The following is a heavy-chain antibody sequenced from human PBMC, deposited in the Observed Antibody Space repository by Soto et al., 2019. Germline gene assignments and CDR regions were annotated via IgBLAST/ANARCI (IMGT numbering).Heavy chain of an antibody. CDR3: ARGGYYDSSGSRNYHYYGMNV. V-gene: IGHV1-18*01. CDR2: ISAYDDNT. J-gene: IGHJ6*02. Sequence: ASVKVSCKASGYMFTSYGISWVRQAPGQGLEWLGWISAYDDNTKYAQTLQGRVSMGTDTSTNTAYMELRSLRSDDTAMYYCARGGYYDSSGSRNYHYYGMNVWGQGTTVTVSS. D-gene: IGHD3-22*01. CDR1: GYMFTSYG.